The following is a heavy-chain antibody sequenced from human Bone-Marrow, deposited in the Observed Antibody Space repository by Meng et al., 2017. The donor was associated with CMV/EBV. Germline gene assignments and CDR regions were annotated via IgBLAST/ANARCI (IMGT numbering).Heavy chain of an antibody. Sequence: SLKISCAASGFTFDDYAMHWVRQAPGKGLEWVSGISWNSGSIGYADSVKGRFTISRDNSKNSLYLQMNSLRTEDTALYYCAKGGVVIPTAMSYWGQGTLVTVSS. CDR2: ISWNSGSI. V-gene: IGHV3-9*01. D-gene: IGHD2-2*01. J-gene: IGHJ4*02. CDR1: GFTFDDYA. CDR3: AKGGVVIPTAMSY.